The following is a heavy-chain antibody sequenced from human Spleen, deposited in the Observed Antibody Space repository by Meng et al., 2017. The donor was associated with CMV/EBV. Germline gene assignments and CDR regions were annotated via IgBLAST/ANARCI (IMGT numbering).Heavy chain of an antibody. CDR3: ARDSTYCSSTSCYTPGYYYGMDV. V-gene: IGHV1-18*01. Sequence: ASVKVSCKASGYMFISFGITWVRQAPGQGLEWMGWISTYNGNTNYAQNFQGRVTMTTDTSTRTAYMELRSLTSDDTAVYYCARDSTYCSSTSCYTPGYYYGMDVWGQGTTVTVSS. D-gene: IGHD2-2*02. CDR1: GYMFISFG. J-gene: IGHJ6*02. CDR2: ISTYNGNT.